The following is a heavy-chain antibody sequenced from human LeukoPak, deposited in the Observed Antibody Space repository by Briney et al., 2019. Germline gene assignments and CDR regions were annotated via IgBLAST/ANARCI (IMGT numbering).Heavy chain of an antibody. CDR3: ARRLGCSSTSCYENWYFDL. J-gene: IGHJ2*01. CDR2: IYYSGST. CDR1: GFTFSSYW. V-gene: IGHV4-59*08. Sequence: GSLRLSCAASGFTFSSYWMSWVRQPPGKGLEWIGYIYYSGSTNYNPSLKSRVTISVDTSKNQFSLKLSSVTAADTAVYYCARRLGCSSTSCYENWYFDLWGRGTLVTVSS. D-gene: IGHD2-2*01.